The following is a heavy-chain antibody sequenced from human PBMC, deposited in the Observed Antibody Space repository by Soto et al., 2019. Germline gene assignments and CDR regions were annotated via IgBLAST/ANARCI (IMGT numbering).Heavy chain of an antibody. CDR2: IYHSGST. V-gene: IGHV4-30-2*01. J-gene: IGHJ1*01. Sequence: PSETLSLTCAVSGGSISRGGYSWSWIRQPPGKGLEWIGYIYHSGSTYYNPSLKSRVTISVDRSKNQFSLKLSSVTAADTAVYYCARGPPFHCAQDTLLTVSS. CDR1: GGSISRGGYS. CDR3: ARGPPFH.